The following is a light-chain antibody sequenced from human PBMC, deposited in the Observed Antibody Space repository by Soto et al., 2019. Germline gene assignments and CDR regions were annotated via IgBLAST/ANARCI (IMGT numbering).Light chain of an antibody. J-gene: IGKJ5*01. V-gene: IGKV3-20*01. CDR2: TAS. CDR3: QQYGGSPSIT. Sequence: EIVLTQSPGTLSLSPGERATLSCRASQSIGSNWLAWYQQKPGQAPRLLIHTASRRATGIPDRFNGSGSGTDFTLTISRLAPEDFGVYYCQQYGGSPSITFGQGTRLAIK. CDR1: QSIGSNW.